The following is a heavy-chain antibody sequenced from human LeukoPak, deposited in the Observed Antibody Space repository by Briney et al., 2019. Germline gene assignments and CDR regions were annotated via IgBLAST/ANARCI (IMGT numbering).Heavy chain of an antibody. J-gene: IGHJ4*02. V-gene: IGHV4-31*03. CDR1: GGSISSGGYY. D-gene: IGHD4-17*01. CDR2: IYYSGST. Sequence: SETLSLTCTVSGGSISSGGYYWSWIRQHPGKGLEWIGYIYYSGSTYYNPSLKSRVTISVDTSKNQFSLKLSSVTAADTAVHYCARELDYGDYGGFDYWGQGTLVTVSS. CDR3: ARELDYGDYGGFDY.